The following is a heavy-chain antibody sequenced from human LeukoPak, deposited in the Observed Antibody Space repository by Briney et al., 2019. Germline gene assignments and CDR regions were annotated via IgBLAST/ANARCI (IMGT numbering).Heavy chain of an antibody. J-gene: IGHJ3*02. CDR3: AKDLYRYGDLHAFDI. Sequence: PAGGSLRLSCAASGFTFSSYWMSWVRQAPGKGLEWVANIKQDGSEKYYVDSVKGRFTISRDNAKNSLYLQMNSLRAEDMALYYCAKDLYRYGDLHAFDIWGQGTMVTVSS. CDR1: GFTFSSYW. D-gene: IGHD4-17*01. V-gene: IGHV3-7*03. CDR2: IKQDGSEK.